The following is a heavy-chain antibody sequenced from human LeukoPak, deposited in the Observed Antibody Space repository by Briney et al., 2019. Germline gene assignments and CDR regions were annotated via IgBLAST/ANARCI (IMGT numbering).Heavy chain of an antibody. CDR3: ARDRRYCSSTSCPVNWFDP. V-gene: IGHV3-30-3*01. CDR1: GFTFSSYA. Sequence: GGSLRLSCAASGFTFSSYAMHWVCQAPGKGLEWVAVISYDGSNKYYADSVKGRFTISRDNSKNTLYLQMNSLRAEDTAVYYCARDRRYCSSTSCPVNWFDPWGQGTLVTVSS. CDR2: ISYDGSNK. D-gene: IGHD2-2*01. J-gene: IGHJ5*02.